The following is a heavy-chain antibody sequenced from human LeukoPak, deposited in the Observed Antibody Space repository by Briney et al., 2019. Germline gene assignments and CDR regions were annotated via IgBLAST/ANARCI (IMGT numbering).Heavy chain of an antibody. D-gene: IGHD3-9*01. CDR2: IKQDGSEK. CDR1: GFTFSSYW. V-gene: IGHV3-7*01. Sequence: GGSLRLSCAASGFTFSSYWMSWVRQAPGKGLEWVANIKQDGSEKYYVDSVKGRFTISRDNAKNSLYLQMNSLRAEDTAVYYCARAPELRYFGWLFQAGYFDYWGQGTLVTVSS. J-gene: IGHJ4*02. CDR3: ARAPELRYFGWLFQAGYFDY.